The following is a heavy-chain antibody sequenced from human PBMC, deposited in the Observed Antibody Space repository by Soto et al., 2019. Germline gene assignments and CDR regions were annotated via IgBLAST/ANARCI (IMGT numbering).Heavy chain of an antibody. V-gene: IGHV3-21*01. CDR3: ARDVWSRASGPPDS. D-gene: IGHD3-10*01. J-gene: IGHJ4*02. CDR1: GFTFSSYS. CDR2: ISSSSSYI. Sequence: LRLSCAASGFTFSSYSMNWVRQAPGKGLEGVSSISSSSSYIYYADSVKGRFTISRDNAKNSLYLQMNSLRAEDTAVYYCARDVWSRASGPPDSWGQGTLVTVSS.